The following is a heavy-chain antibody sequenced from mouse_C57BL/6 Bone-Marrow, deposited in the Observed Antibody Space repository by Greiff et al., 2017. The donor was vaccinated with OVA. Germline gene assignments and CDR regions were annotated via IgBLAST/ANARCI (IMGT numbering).Heavy chain of an antibody. V-gene: IGHV14-4*01. CDR3: TTFYYGSLYYAMDY. D-gene: IGHD1-1*01. J-gene: IGHJ4*01. CDR2: IDPENGDT. Sequence: VQLQQSGAELVRPGASVKLSCTASGFNIKDDYMHWVKQRPEQGLEWIGWIDPENGDTEYASKFQGKATITADTSSNTAYLQLSSLTSEDTAVYYCTTFYYGSLYYAMDYWGQGTSVTVSS. CDR1: GFNIKDDY.